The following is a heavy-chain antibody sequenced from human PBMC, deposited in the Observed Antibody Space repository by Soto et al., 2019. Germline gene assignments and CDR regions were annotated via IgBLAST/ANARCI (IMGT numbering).Heavy chain of an antibody. J-gene: IGHJ4*02. CDR2: ISGGGDRT. V-gene: IGHV3-23*01. Sequence: PGWSLRLSCGSSGFPFNTHGMAWVRQAPGKGLEWVSGISGGGDRTQYADGVKGRFTISRDNSKNTVDLQMTSLRAEDTATYYCAKTATYDYVWGDYRYFFDHWGQGTVVTVSS. CDR3: AKTATYDYVWGDYRYFFDH. CDR1: GFPFNTHG. D-gene: IGHD3-16*02.